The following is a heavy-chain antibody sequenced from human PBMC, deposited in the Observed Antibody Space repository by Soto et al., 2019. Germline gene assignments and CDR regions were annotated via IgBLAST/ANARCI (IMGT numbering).Heavy chain of an antibody. D-gene: IGHD3-3*01. J-gene: IGHJ6*02. CDR1: GLTFSNYA. V-gene: IGHV3-23*01. Sequence: GGSLRLSCAASGLTFSNYAMNWVRQAPGKGLEWVSGISGSGSSTYYADAVKGRFTISRDNSENRMYLQVYSLRAEDTATYYCAKVVTISGSFYYGMDVWGQGTTVTVSS. CDR2: ISGSGSST. CDR3: AKVVTISGSFYYGMDV.